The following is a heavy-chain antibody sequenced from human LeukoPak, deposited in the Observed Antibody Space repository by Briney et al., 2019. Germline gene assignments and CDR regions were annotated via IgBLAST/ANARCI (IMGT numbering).Heavy chain of an antibody. D-gene: IGHD3-10*01. Sequence: ASVKVSCKASGYTFTGYYMHWVRQAPGQGLEWMGIINPNGGSTSYAQKFQGRVTMTRDTSTSTVYMELSSLRSEDTAVYYCARDALLWFGESQGDYYFDYWGQGTLVTVSS. CDR3: ARDALLWFGESQGDYYFDY. CDR1: GYTFTGYY. CDR2: INPNGGST. J-gene: IGHJ4*02. V-gene: IGHV1-46*01.